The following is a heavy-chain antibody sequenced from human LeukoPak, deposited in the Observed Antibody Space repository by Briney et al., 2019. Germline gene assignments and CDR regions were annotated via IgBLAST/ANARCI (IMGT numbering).Heavy chain of an antibody. Sequence: PGGSLRLSCAASGFTFSSYSMNWVRQAPGKGLEWVSSISSSSSYIYYADPVKGRFTISRDNAKNSLYLQMNSLRAEDTAVYYCARVAAAGRGYYFDYWGQGTLVTVSS. CDR3: ARVAAAGRGYYFDY. D-gene: IGHD6-13*01. CDR2: ISSSSSYI. J-gene: IGHJ4*02. CDR1: GFTFSSYS. V-gene: IGHV3-21*01.